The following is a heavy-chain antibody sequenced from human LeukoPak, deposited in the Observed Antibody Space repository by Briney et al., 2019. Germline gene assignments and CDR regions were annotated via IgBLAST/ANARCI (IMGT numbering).Heavy chain of an antibody. Sequence: SETLSLTCAVSGGSISSNNWWNWVRQPPGKGLEWIGEMYHSGSTNYNPSLKSRVTISVDTSKNQFSLKLSSVTAADTAVYYCARSPVDPYFDYWGQGTLVTVSS. V-gene: IGHV4-4*02. D-gene: IGHD5-12*01. CDR2: MYHSGST. CDR1: GGSISSNNW. J-gene: IGHJ4*02. CDR3: ARSPVDPYFDY.